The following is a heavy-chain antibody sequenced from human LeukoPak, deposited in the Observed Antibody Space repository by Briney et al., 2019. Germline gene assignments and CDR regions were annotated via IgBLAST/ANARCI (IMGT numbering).Heavy chain of an antibody. CDR1: GGSISSGGYY. D-gene: IGHD3-3*02. J-gene: IGHJ5*02. V-gene: IGHV4-31*03. CDR3: ARHVWRDPAGITRGWFDP. Sequence: SQTLSLTCTVSGGSISSGGYYWSWIRQHPGKGLEWIGYIYYSGSTYYNPSLKSRVTISVDTSKNQFSLKLSSVTAADTPVYYCARHVWRDPAGITRGWFDPWGQGTLVTVSS. CDR2: IYYSGST.